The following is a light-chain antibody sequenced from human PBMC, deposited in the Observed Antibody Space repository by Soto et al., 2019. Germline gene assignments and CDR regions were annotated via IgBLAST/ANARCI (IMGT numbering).Light chain of an antibody. Sequence: EIVITQSPAXLXVSPVERATLXCRASQSVSSNLAWYQQKPGQAPRLLIYGASTRATGIPARFSGSGSGTEFTLTISSLQSEDFAVYYCQQYNNWPRPFGQGTKVDIK. CDR3: QQYNNWPRP. CDR1: QSVSSN. CDR2: GAS. V-gene: IGKV3-15*01. J-gene: IGKJ1*01.